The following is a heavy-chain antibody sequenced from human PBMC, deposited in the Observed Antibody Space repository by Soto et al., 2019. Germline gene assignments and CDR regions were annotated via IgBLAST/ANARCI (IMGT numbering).Heavy chain of an antibody. CDR2: ISPYSGDT. V-gene: IGHV1-18*01. Sequence: SSVKVSCKASGYTFFTYDISWVRQAPGQGLEWMGWISPYSGDTKYAQKFQGRVTMTTDTSTTTAYMELRSLRAEDTAVYYCARAPSDVDGGYLYYGMDVLGQGTAVTVSS. D-gene: IGHD4-17*01. CDR3: ARAPSDVDGGYLYYGMDV. J-gene: IGHJ6*02. CDR1: GYTFFTYD.